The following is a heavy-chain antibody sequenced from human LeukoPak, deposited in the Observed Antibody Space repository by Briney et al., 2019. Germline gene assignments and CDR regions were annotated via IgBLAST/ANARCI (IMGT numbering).Heavy chain of an antibody. D-gene: IGHD6-19*01. CDR2: IYYSGST. J-gene: IGHJ4*02. CDR3: ARGAIAVAGRGFDY. CDR1: GGSIGSYY. Sequence: SGTLSLTCTVSGGSIGSYYWSWIRQPPGKGLEWIGYIYYSGSTNYNPSLKSRVTISVDTSKNQFSLKLSSVTAADTAVYYCARGAIAVAGRGFDYWGQGTLVTVSS. V-gene: IGHV4-59*01.